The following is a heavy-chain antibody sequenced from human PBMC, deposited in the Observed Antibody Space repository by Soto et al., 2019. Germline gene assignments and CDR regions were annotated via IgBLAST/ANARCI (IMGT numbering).Heavy chain of an antibody. Sequence: QVQLVQSGAEVKKPGASVRISCKASGYTFTSYGISWVRQAPGLGLEWMGWISAYSGNTNYAQKLQGRVTMTTDTSTSTAYMELRSLRSGDTAVYYCARETPVTTFDSWGQGTLVTVSS. D-gene: IGHD4-17*01. CDR2: ISAYSGNT. CDR3: ARETPVTTFDS. J-gene: IGHJ4*02. CDR1: GYTFTSYG. V-gene: IGHV1-18*01.